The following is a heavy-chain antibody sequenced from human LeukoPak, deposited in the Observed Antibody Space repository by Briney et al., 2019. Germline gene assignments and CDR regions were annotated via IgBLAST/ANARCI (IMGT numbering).Heavy chain of an antibody. V-gene: IGHV1-8*01. Sequence: ASVKVSCKASGYAFTSYDINWVRQATGQGLEWMGWMNPNSGNTGYAQKFQGRVTMTRNTSISTAYMELSSLRSEDTAVYYCARYSDIVVVVAATLDYYYGMDVWGQGTTVTVSS. D-gene: IGHD2-15*01. CDR1: GYAFTSYD. CDR2: MNPNSGNT. CDR3: ARYSDIVVVVAATLDYYYGMDV. J-gene: IGHJ6*02.